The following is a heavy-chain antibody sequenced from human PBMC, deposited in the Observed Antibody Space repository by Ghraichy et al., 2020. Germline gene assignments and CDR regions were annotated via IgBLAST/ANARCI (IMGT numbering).Heavy chain of an antibody. Sequence: GESLNISCAASGFTFTNYAMSWVRQAPGKGLEWVSTISGSGDSTYYADSVKGRFTISRDNSKNTLYLQMNSLRAEDTAVYYCAKDGTVSSNWYFWFGPWGQGTLVTVSS. CDR1: GFTFTNYA. V-gene: IGHV3-23*01. J-gene: IGHJ5*02. CDR2: ISGSGDST. D-gene: IGHD6-13*01. CDR3: AKDGTVSSNWYFWFGP.